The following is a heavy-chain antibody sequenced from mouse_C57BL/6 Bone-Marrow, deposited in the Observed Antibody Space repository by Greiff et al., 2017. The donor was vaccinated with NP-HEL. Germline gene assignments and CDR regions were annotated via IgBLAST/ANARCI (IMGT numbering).Heavy chain of an antibody. CDR1: GYTFTDYE. J-gene: IGHJ1*03. CDR3: TRCGYYWYFDV. Sequence: QVQLQQSGAELVRPGASVTLSCKASGYTFTDYEMHWVKQTPVHGLEWIGAIYPETGGTAYNQKFKGKAILTADKSSSTAYMELRSLTSEDSAVYYCTRCGYYWYFDVWGTGTTVTVSA. V-gene: IGHV1-15*01. D-gene: IGHD6-1*01. CDR2: IYPETGGT.